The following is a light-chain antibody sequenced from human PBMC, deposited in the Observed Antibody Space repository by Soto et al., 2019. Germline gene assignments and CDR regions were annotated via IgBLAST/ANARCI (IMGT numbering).Light chain of an antibody. Sequence: IQMTQSPSSLSASVGDRVTITCRASQSISSYLNWYQQKPGKAPKLLIYAASSLQSGVPSRFSGSGSGTDFTLTISSLQPEDFATYYCQQSYSTLGTFGPGT. CDR2: AAS. CDR3: QQSYSTLGT. J-gene: IGKJ3*01. V-gene: IGKV1-39*01. CDR1: QSISSY.